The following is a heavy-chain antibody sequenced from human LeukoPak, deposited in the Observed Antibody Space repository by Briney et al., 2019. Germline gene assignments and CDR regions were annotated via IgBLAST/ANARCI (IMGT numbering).Heavy chain of an antibody. CDR3: ARGGLWFGFSFDY. J-gene: IGHJ4*02. V-gene: IGHV4-39*07. CDR2: IYYSGST. D-gene: IGHD3-10*01. Sequence: SETLSLTCTVSGGSISSSSYYRGWIRQPPGKGLEWIGSIYYSGSTYYNPSLKSRVTISVDTSKNQFSLKLSSVTAADTAVYYCARGGLWFGFSFDYWGQGTLVTVSS. CDR1: GGSISSSSYY.